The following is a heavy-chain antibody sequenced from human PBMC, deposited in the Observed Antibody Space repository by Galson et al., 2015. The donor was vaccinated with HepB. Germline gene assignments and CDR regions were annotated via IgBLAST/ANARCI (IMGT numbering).Heavy chain of an antibody. CDR3: AHRLGAYFDY. V-gene: IGHV2-5*02. Sequence: PALVKPTQTVTLTCTFSGVSLSTSGVGVGWIRQPPGKALEWLALIYWDDDKRYSPSLKSRLTITKDTSKNQVVLTMTNIDPLDTATYYCAHRLGAYFDYWGQGTLVTVSS. CDR1: GVSLSTSGVG. J-gene: IGHJ4*02. D-gene: IGHD2-21*01. CDR2: IYWDDDK.